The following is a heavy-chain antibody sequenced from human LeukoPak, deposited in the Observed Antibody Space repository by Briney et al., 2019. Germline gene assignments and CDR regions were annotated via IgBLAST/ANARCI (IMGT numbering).Heavy chain of an antibody. CDR2: IKQDGSEK. CDR1: GFTFSSYW. D-gene: IGHD3-10*01. Sequence: GGSLRLSCAASGFTFSSYWMSWVRQAPGKGLEWVANIKQDGSEKYYVDSVKGRFTISRDNAKNTLYPQMNSLRAEDTAVYYGAKLMYKLGPGSYLNWGQETRSPSPQ. CDR3: AKLMYKLGPGSYLN. V-gene: IGHV3-7*01. J-gene: IGHJ4*02.